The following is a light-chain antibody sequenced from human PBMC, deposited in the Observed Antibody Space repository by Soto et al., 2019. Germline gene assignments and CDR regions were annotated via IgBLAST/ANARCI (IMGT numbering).Light chain of an antibody. V-gene: IGKV1-39*01. J-gene: IGKJ1*01. CDR2: AAS. CDR1: QSVTTY. Sequence: DIQITQSPSSLSSSAGDRVTITCRAIQSVTTYVSWYQQKPGKAPELLIYAASSLQSGVPSRFSGGGSGTDFTLTISSLQREDFATYYCQQSYDFPWTFGQGTKVDIK. CDR3: QQSYDFPWT.